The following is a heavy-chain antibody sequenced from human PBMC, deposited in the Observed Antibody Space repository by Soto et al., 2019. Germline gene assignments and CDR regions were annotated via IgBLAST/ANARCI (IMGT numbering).Heavy chain of an antibody. V-gene: IGHV3-21*01. CDR2: ISSSSSYI. CDR1: GFTFSSYN. Sequence: EVQLVESGGGLVKPGGSLRLSCAASGFTFSSYNMNWVRQAPGKELEWVSSISSSSSYIYYADSVKGRFTISRDNAKNSLYLQMNSLRAEDTAVYYCARDTGALTYYYDSSGGYYGMDVWGQGTTVTVSS. D-gene: IGHD3-22*01. CDR3: ARDTGALTYYYDSSGGYYGMDV. J-gene: IGHJ6*02.